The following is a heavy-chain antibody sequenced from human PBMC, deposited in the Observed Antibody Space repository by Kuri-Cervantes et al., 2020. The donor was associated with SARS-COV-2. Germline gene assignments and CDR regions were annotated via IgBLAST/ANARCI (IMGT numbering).Heavy chain of an antibody. D-gene: IGHD1-1*01. V-gene: IGHV4-30-2*01. CDR3: ARGVGTSRFDWFDP. Sequence: SETLSLTCAVSGGSISSGCYSWSWIRQPPGKGLEWIGYIYHSGSTYYNPSLKSRVTISVDRSKNQFSLKLSSVTAADTAVYYCARGVGTSRFDWFDPWGQGTLVTVSS. J-gene: IGHJ5*02. CDR1: GGSISSGCYS. CDR2: IYHSGST.